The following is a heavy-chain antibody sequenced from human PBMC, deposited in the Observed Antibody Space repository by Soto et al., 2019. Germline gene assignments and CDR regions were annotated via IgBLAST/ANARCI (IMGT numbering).Heavy chain of an antibody. J-gene: IGHJ6*03. D-gene: IGHD2-2*01. CDR1: GYTFTSYD. V-gene: IGHV1-8*01. CDR3: AKFQRLRVPADNRPNLSGYYDCYTDA. Sequence: ASVKVSCKASGYTFTSYDINWVRQATGQGLEWMGWMNPNSGNTGYAQKFQGRVTMTRNTSISTAYMELNSLRAEDTAVYYCAKFQRLRVPADNRPNLSGYYDCYTDAWGKGTTVT. CDR2: MNPNSGNT.